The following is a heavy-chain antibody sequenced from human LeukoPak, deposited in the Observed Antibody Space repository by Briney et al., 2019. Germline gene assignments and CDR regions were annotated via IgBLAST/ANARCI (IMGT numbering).Heavy chain of an antibody. D-gene: IGHD3-22*01. CDR3: ASMGYYYDSSGDY. J-gene: IGHJ4*02. V-gene: IGHV1-2*02. CDR2: INPNSGGT. Sequence: ASVKVSCKASGYTFTGYYMHWVRQAPGQGLGWMGWINPNSGGTNYAQKFQGRVTMTRDTSISTAYMELSRLRSDDTAVYYCASMGYYYDSSGDYWGQGTLVTVSS. CDR1: GYTFTGYY.